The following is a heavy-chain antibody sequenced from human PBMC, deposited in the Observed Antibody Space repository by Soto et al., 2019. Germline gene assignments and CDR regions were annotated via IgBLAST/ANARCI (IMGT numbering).Heavy chain of an antibody. V-gene: IGHV1-2*02. J-gene: IGHJ2*01. Sequence: QEQLVQSGAEVKKPGASLKVSCKASGYTFTDYYIHWVRQAPGQGLEWVGWINPDSGGTNLAQRFHGRFTMPSDTSINTAYMELSSLRSDDTAVYYCAIRTGQLAIISEFDGDWFFEVWGRGTLVTVSS. CDR1: GYTFTDYY. CDR2: INPDSGGT. CDR3: AIRTGQLAIISEFDGDWFFEV. D-gene: IGHD2-2*01.